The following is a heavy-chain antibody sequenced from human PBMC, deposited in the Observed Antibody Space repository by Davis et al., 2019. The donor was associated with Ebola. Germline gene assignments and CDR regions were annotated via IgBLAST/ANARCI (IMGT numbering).Heavy chain of an antibody. CDR1: GFTFSSYA. J-gene: IGHJ4*02. Sequence: GESLKISCAASGFTFSSYAMHWVRQAPGKGLEYVSAISSNGGSTYYANSVKGRFTISRDNAKNSLYLQMNSLRAEDTAVYYCAREGRNGITIIGVVTTGGGQGTLVTVSS. V-gene: IGHV3-64*01. D-gene: IGHD3-3*01. CDR3: AREGRNGITIIGVVTTG. CDR2: ISSNGGST.